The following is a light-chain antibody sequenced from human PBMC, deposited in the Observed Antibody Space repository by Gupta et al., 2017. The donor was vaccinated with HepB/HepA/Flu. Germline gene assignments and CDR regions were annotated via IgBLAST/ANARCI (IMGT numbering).Light chain of an antibody. J-gene: IGLJ2*01. V-gene: IGLV3-1*01. CDR1: KLGDKY. Sequence: SYELTQPPSVSVSPGQTASITCSGDKLGDKYACWYQQKPGQSPVLVIDQDSKRPSGIPERFSGSNSGNTATLTISGTQAMDEADYYCQAWDSSVVFGGGTKPTVL. CDR3: QAWDSSVV. CDR2: QDS.